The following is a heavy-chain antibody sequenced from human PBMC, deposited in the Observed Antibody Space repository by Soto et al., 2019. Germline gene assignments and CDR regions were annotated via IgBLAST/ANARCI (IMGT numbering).Heavy chain of an antibody. J-gene: IGHJ4*02. CDR1: GYTFTSYA. D-gene: IGHD3-22*01. CDR3: ARGSGYYYWDDY. V-gene: IGHV1-3*05. CDR2: INAGNGNT. Sequence: QVQLVQSGAEEKKPGASVKVSCKASGYTFTSYAMHWVRQAPGQRLEWMGWINAGNGNTKYSHKFQGRVTITRDTSASTAYMELSSLRSEDTAVYDCARGSGYYYWDDYWGQGTLVTVSS.